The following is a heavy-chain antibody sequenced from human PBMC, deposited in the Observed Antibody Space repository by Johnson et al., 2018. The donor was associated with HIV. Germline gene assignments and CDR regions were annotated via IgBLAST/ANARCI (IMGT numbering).Heavy chain of an antibody. D-gene: IGHD2-2*01. CDR1: GFTFSSYG. J-gene: IGHJ3*01. Sequence: VQLVESGGGVVQPGGSLRLSCAASGFTFSSYGMHWVRQAPGKGLEWVGRIRSKAYTYATAFAASVKGRFTISRDDSNNTAYLQMNSLRAEDTAVYFCARGYCTSSSHCDAFDLWGQGTMVTVSS. V-gene: IGHV3-73*01. CDR3: ARGYCTSSSHCDAFDL. CDR2: IRSKAYTYAT.